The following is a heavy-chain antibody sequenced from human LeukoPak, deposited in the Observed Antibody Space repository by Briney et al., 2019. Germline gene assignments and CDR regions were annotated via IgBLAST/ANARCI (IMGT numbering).Heavy chain of an antibody. V-gene: IGHV3-53*01. CDR1: GFTVSSNY. CDR3: ARECRYYDSSGYYSD. Sequence: GGSLRLSCAAYGFTVSSNYMSWVRQAPGKGLEWVSVIYSGGSTYYADSVKGRFTISRDNSKNTLYLQMNSLRAEDTAVYYCARECRYYDSSGYYSDWGQGTLVTVSS. D-gene: IGHD3-22*01. CDR2: IYSGGST. J-gene: IGHJ4*02.